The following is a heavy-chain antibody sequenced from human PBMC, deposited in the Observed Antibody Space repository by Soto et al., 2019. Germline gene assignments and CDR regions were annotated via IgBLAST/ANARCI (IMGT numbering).Heavy chain of an antibody. CDR2: ISGSGGST. V-gene: IGHV3-23*01. CDR3: AKDYGSYYYDSSGYPNWFDP. Sequence: GGSLRLSCAASGLTFSSYAMSWVRQAPGKGLEWVSAISGSGGSTYYADSVKGRFTISRDNSKNTLYLQMNSLRAEDTAVYYCAKDYGSYYYDSSGYPNWFDPWGQGTLVTVSS. D-gene: IGHD3-22*01. J-gene: IGHJ5*02. CDR1: GLTFSSYA.